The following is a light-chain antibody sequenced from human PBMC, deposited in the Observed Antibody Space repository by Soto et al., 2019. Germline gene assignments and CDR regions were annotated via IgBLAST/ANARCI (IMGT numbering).Light chain of an antibody. V-gene: IGKV1-12*01. Sequence: DIPMTQSPSSVSASVGDRVTITCRASQGISNWLAWYQQQPGKAPKLLIYGASSLQSGVPSRFSGGRSGTHFTLIISSLQPEDFATYYCQQTNTFLPLTFGGGTKVEI. CDR2: GAS. CDR1: QGISNW. J-gene: IGKJ4*01. CDR3: QQTNTFLPLT.